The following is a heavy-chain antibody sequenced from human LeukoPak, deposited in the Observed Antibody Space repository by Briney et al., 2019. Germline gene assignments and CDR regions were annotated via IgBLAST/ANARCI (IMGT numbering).Heavy chain of an antibody. CDR1: GYTFTSYG. CDR3: ARAPPLAAAGNYFDY. J-gene: IGHJ4*02. CDR2: ISAYNGNT. V-gene: IGHV1-18*01. D-gene: IGHD6-13*01. Sequence: ASVKVSCKASGYTFTSYGISWVRQAPGQGLEWMGWISAYNGNTDYAQKLQGRVTMTTDTSTSTAYMELRSLRSDDTVVYYCARAPPLAAAGNYFDYWGQGTLVTVSS.